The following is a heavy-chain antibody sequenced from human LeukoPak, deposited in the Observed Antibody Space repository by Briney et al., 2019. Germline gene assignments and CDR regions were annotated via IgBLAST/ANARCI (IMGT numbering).Heavy chain of an antibody. CDR1: GGTFSSYA. J-gene: IGHJ5*02. CDR3: ARGGLSGSYPYNWFDP. D-gene: IGHD1-26*01. Sequence: ASVKVSCKASGGTFSSYAISWVRQAPGQGLEWMGWINPNSGGTNYAQKFQGRVTMTRDTSISTAYMELSRLRSDDTAVYYCARGGLSGSYPYNWFDPWGQGTLVTVSS. V-gene: IGHV1-2*02. CDR2: INPNSGGT.